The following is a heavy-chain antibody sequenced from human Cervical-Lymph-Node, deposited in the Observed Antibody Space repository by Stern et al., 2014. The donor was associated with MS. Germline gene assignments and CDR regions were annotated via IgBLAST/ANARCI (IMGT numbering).Heavy chain of an antibody. V-gene: IGHV3-33*01. D-gene: IGHD6-13*01. CDR3: ASPSEYSSSWLLFTIHYALDV. CDR2: IWYDGSHQ. CDR1: GFTFSDYG. J-gene: IGHJ6*02. Sequence: QVQLVQSGGGVVQPGRSLRLSCAASGFTFSDYGMHWVRQAPGKGLEWVAVIWYDGSHQYYADSVKGRFTISRDNPKNTVYLQMSSLRAEDTAVYYCASPSEYSSSWLLFTIHYALDVWGQGTTVTVSS.